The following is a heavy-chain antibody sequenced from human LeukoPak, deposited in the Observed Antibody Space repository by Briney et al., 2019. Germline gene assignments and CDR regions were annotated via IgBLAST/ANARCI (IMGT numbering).Heavy chain of an antibody. CDR2: ISAYNGNT. Sequence: ASVKVSCKASGYTFTSYGISWVRQAPGQGLEWMGWISAYNGNTNYAQELQGRVTMTTDTSTSTAYMELRSLRSDDTAVYYCARVDYYDSSGYYYGNWFDPWGQGTLVTVSS. CDR3: ARVDYYDSSGYYYGNWFDP. J-gene: IGHJ5*02. CDR1: GYTFTSYG. D-gene: IGHD3-22*01. V-gene: IGHV1-18*01.